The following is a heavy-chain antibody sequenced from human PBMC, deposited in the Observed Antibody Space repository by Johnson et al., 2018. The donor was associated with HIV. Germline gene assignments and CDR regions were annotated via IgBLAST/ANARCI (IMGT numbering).Heavy chain of an antibody. CDR2: ISGSGGST. V-gene: IGHV3-23*04. CDR1: GFTFSSYA. D-gene: IGHD4-23*01. J-gene: IGHJ3*02. CDR3: AKIGATVITPRGEAFDI. Sequence: VQLVESGGGLVQPGGSLRLSCAASGFTFSSYAMSWVRQAPGKGLEWVSAISGSGGSTYYADSVQGRFTISRDNSKNTLYLQMNSLRAEDTAVYYCAKIGATVITPRGEAFDIWGQGTMVTVSS.